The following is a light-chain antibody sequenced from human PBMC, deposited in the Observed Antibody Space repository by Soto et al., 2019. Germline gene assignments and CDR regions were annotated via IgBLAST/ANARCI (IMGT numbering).Light chain of an antibody. J-gene: IGKJ1*01. CDR2: DTS. V-gene: IGKV3-11*01. Sequence: EIVLTESPATLSSSTGERATLSCRASQTVSSKLAWYQHKPGQAPRLLIYDTSNRATGIPARFSGSGSGTDFTLTISSLEPEDFAVYYCHQRKSWPRTFGQGTKVDIK. CDR3: HQRKSWPRT. CDR1: QTVSSK.